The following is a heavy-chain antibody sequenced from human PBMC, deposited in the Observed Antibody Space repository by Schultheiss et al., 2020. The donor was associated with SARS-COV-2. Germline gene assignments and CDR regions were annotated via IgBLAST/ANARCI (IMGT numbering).Heavy chain of an antibody. Sequence: GGSLRLSCAASGFTFSSYSMNWVRQAPGKGLEWVSSISSSSSYIYYADSVKGRFTISRDNAKNSLYLLMNSLRAEDTAIYYCVSGIGWTLDYWGQGTLVTVSS. CDR3: VSGIGWTLDY. D-gene: IGHD3/OR15-3a*01. CDR2: ISSSSSYI. V-gene: IGHV3-21*04. J-gene: IGHJ4*02. CDR1: GFTFSSYS.